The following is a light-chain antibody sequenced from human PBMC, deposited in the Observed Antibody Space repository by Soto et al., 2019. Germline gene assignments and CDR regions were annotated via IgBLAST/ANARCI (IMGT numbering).Light chain of an antibody. CDR3: AAWDDSLSGPGV. CDR1: SSNIGSNY. Sequence: QSLLAQQPSPSATPGQSVTISCSGSSSNIGSNYVYWYQQLPGTAPKLLIYRNNQRPSGVPDRFSGSKSGTSASLAISGLRSEDEADYYCAAWDDSLSGPGVFGTGTRSPS. J-gene: IGLJ1*01. V-gene: IGLV1-47*01. CDR2: RNN.